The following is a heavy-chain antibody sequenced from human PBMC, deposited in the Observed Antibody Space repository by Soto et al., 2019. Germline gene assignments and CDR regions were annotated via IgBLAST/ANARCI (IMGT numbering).Heavy chain of an antibody. J-gene: IGHJ6*02. Sequence: PGGSLKLPCRASGLPFIGYPMPWVRQAPGQGLERVASISGSGGTTNYADSVNGRFTISRDNSKNTAYLQMNSLRAEDTAVYYCAKDRGTSIDVHRYFHYYGMDVWGQGNTVTVSS. CDR3: AKDRGTSIDVHRYFHYYGMDV. D-gene: IGHD2-2*01. V-gene: IGHV3-23*01. CDR1: GLPFIGYP. CDR2: ISGSGGTT.